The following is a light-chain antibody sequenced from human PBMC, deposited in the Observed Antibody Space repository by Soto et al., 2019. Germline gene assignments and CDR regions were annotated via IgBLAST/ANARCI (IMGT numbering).Light chain of an antibody. Sequence: EILMTQSPATLSVSPGERATLSCRASQSVRSNLAWYQQKPGQAPRLLIFGATTRATGMPARFSGSGSGTEFTLTISSLQSEDCATYYCQQYDSYPITFGQGTRLEIQ. CDR1: QSVRSN. J-gene: IGKJ5*01. CDR2: GAT. CDR3: QQYDSYPIT. V-gene: IGKV3-15*01.